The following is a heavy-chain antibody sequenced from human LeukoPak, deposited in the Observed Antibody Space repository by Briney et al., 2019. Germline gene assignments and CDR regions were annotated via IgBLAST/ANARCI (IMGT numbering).Heavy chain of an antibody. D-gene: IGHD6-13*01. V-gene: IGHV3-15*07. Sequence: GGSLRLPCAASGFTFSNAWMNWVRQAPGKGLEWVGRVKSKTDGGTTDYAAPVKGRFTISGDDSKNMLYLQMNSLKAEDTAVYYCTASSSWRYYFDYWGQGTLVTVSS. CDR1: GFTFSNAW. CDR3: TASSSWRYYFDY. J-gene: IGHJ4*02. CDR2: VKSKTDGGTT.